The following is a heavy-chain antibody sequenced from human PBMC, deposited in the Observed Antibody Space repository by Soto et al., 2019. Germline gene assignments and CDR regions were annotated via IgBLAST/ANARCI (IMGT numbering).Heavy chain of an antibody. CDR2: IYHSGST. V-gene: IGHV4-39*07. Sequence: SETLSLTCTVSGGSISSGGYYWSWVRQPPGKGLEWIGEIYHSGSTNYNPSLKSRDTISVDKSKNQFFLKLSSVTAADTAVYYCARSPDSSGYYPRRYYYGMDVWGQGTTVTVSS. CDR1: GGSISSGGYY. CDR3: ARSPDSSGYYPRRYYYGMDV. J-gene: IGHJ6*02. D-gene: IGHD3-22*01.